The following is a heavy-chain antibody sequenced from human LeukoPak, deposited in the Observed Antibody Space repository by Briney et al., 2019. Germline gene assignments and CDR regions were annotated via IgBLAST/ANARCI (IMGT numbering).Heavy chain of an antibody. D-gene: IGHD1-1*01. V-gene: IGHV3-53*01. CDR2: IYSGGNT. J-gene: IGHJ4*02. CDR1: GFTVSSNS. Sequence: PGGSLRLSCTVSGFTVSSNSMSWVRQAPGKGLEWVSFIYSGGNTHYSDSLKGRFTISRDNSKNTVYVQMNSLRAEDTAVYYCARDPSTLTRRDDYWGQGTLVTVSS. CDR3: ARDPSTLTRRDDY.